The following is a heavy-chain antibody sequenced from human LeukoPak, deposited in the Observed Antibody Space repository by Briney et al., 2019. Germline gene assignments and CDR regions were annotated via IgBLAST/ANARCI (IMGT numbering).Heavy chain of an antibody. CDR2: IYYSGST. D-gene: IGHD2-2*01. CDR1: GFTFSDYY. Sequence: PGGSLRLSCAASGFTFSDYYMSWIRQPPGKGLEWIGSIYYSGSTYYNPSLKSRVTISVDTSKNQFSLKLSSVTAADTAVYYCARHSWVPAAIENWFDPWGQGTLVTVSS. J-gene: IGHJ5*02. CDR3: ARHSWVPAAIENWFDP. V-gene: IGHV4-39*01.